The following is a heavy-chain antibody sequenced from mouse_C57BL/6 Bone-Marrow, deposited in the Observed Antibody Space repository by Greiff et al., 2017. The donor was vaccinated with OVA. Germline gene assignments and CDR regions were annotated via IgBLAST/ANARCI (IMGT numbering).Heavy chain of an antibody. V-gene: IGHV1-5*01. Sequence: EVQLQQSGTVLARPGASVKMSCKTSGYTFTSYWMHWVKQRPGQGLEWIGAIYPGNSDTSYNQKFKGKAKLTAVTSASTAYMELSSLTNEDSAVYYCTSLITTVVVPYYAMDYWGQGTSVTVSS. CDR1: GYTFTSYW. CDR3: TSLITTVVVPYYAMDY. D-gene: IGHD1-1*01. J-gene: IGHJ4*01. CDR2: IYPGNSDT.